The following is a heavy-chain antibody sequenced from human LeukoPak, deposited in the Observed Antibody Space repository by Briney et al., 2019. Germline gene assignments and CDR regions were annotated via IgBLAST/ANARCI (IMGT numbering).Heavy chain of an antibody. CDR3: ARDNGDNPGAFDY. V-gene: IGHV3-30*03. CDR2: ISYDGSNK. D-gene: IGHD4-23*01. J-gene: IGHJ4*02. CDR1: GFTFSSYG. Sequence: PGGSLRLSCAASGFTFSSYGMHWVRQAPGKGLEWVAVISYDGSNKYYADSVRGRFTISRDNAKNSLYLQMNSLGAEDTAVYYCARDNGDNPGAFDYWGQGTLVTVSS.